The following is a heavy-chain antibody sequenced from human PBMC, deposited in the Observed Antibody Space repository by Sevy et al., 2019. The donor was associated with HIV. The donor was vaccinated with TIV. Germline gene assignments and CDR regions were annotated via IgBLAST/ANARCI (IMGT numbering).Heavy chain of an antibody. CDR1: GFSFNSYD. Sequence: GGSLRLSCAASGFSFNSYDMNWVRQAPGKGLEWVSSISSVSTIIYYGDSVRGRFSISRDNAKKSLYLQMDSLRVEDIAVYYGWEVVGYVSGTYCKDYYDLDVWSQGTAVTVSS. D-gene: IGHD3-10*01. J-gene: IGHJ6*02. V-gene: IGHV3-21*01. CDR2: ISSVSTII. CDR3: WEVVGYVSGTYCKDYYDLDV.